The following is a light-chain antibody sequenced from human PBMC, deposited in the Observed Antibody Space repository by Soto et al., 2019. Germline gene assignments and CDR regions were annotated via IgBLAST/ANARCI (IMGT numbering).Light chain of an antibody. Sequence: EIVMTQSPAILSVSPGGRATLSCRASQSISTNLAWYQQKPGQTPRLLIYEASTRATGTPARVSGSGSGTEFTLKISSVQSGDFAVYYCQQYNKWPGVFGQGTKVEIK. CDR1: QSISTN. CDR2: EAS. J-gene: IGKJ1*01. V-gene: IGKV3-15*01. CDR3: QQYNKWPGV.